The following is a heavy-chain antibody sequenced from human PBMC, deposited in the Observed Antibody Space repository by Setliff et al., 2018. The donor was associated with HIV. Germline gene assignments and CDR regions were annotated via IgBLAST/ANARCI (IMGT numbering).Heavy chain of an antibody. CDR3: ARAGRLGGWNGYLFDE. CDR2: IYASGNT. Sequence: PSETLSLTCTVSGDSIGSGDYCWNWIRQPAGQGLEWIGQIYASGNTNHNPSIKTRVTIPVDTSRNQFALKMRSVTAADTAVYYCARAGRLGGWNGYLFDEWGQGTLVTVSS. V-gene: IGHV4-61*09. CDR1: GDSIGSGDYC. J-gene: IGHJ4*02. D-gene: IGHD3-3*01.